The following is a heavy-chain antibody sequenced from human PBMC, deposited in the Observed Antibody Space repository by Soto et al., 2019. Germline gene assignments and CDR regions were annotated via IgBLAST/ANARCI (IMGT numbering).Heavy chain of an antibody. CDR1: GDSISSSHW. CDR2: VSDSGST. CDR3: ARELLAFVAGDY. Sequence: QVQLQESGPGLVKPSETLSLTCAVSGDSISSSHWWSWVRQPPGEGLEWIGEVSDSGSTNYKPSPQSRVTISLDKAKNQVALILRSVTAADTAVYYCARELLAFVAGDYWGQGTLVTVSS. D-gene: IGHD6-19*01. V-gene: IGHV4-4*02. J-gene: IGHJ4*02.